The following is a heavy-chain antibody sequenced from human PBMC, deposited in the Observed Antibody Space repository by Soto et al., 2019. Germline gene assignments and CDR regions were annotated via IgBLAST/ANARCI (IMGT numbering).Heavy chain of an antibody. CDR2: ISGRDGST. V-gene: IGHV3-23*01. D-gene: IGHD6-19*01. Sequence: GGSLRLSCAASGFTFSSYAMSWVRQAPGKGLEWVSSISGRDGSTYYADSVKGRFTISRDNSRNTLYLQMNSLRAEDTAVHYCASIAGGWLYYFDYWGQGTLVTVSS. CDR3: ASIAGGWLYYFDY. J-gene: IGHJ4*02. CDR1: GFTFSSYA.